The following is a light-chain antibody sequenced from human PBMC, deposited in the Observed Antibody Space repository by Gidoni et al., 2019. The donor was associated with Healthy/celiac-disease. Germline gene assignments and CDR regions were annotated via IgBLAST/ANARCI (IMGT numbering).Light chain of an antibody. V-gene: IGKV1-39*01. CDR2: AAS. J-gene: IGKJ2*01. CDR3: QQSYVTPRT. Sequence: DIQMTQSPSSLSASVGDRVTITCRASQSIGSHLNWYQQKPEKAPKLLIYAASSLQSGVPSRFSGSGSGTDFTLTITSLQPEDFATYFCQQSYVTPRTFGPGTKVESK. CDR1: QSIGSH.